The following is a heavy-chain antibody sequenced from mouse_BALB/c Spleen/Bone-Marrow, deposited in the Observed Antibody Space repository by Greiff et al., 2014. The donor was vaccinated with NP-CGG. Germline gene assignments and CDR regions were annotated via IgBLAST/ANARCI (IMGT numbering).Heavy chain of an antibody. CDR2: INPYNGGT. D-gene: IGHD2-4*01. CDR3: ARGATMITTGDAMDY. Sequence: VQLKESGPELVKPGASMKISCKASGYSFTDYTMNWVKQSHGKNLEWIGLINPYNGGTDYSQKFKGKATLTVDESSSTAYMELLSLTSEDSAVYYCARGATMITTGDAMDYWGQGTSVTVSS. J-gene: IGHJ4*01. CDR1: GYSFTDYT. V-gene: IGHV1-18*01.